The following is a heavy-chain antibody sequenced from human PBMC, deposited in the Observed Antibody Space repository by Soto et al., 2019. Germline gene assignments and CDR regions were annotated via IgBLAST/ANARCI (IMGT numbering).Heavy chain of an antibody. Sequence: WGSLRLSCAASGFTFSDHSMGWVRQSPGKGLEGVANIKQDGGEEDYVDSVRGRLTISRDNAKNSLFLQMNSLRAEDTAVYYCARIYYTSRGPTKYRAFDFWGQGTMVTVSS. J-gene: IGHJ3*01. CDR3: ARIYYTSRGPTKYRAFDF. CDR1: GFTFSDHS. CDR2: IKQDGGEE. V-gene: IGHV3-7*01. D-gene: IGHD3-22*01.